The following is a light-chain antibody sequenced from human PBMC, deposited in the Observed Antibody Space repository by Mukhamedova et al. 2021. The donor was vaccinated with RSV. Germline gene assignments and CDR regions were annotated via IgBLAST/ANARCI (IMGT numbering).Light chain of an antibody. Sequence: GQAPKRLIYSASSLQTGVPSRFSGSRSGTDFTLTISGLQPEDFGTYYCQQYKSYPQTFGQGTRVELK. CDR2: SAS. CDR3: QQYKSYPQT. J-gene: IGKJ1*01. V-gene: IGKV1-16*01.